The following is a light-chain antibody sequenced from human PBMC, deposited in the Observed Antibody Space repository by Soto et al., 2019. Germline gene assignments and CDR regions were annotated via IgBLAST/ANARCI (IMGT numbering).Light chain of an antibody. CDR3: LQHTNFPIT. Sequence: DIQVTHSATALAGSVRYIATITCRASQDISNHLVWFQQKPGKVPKRLIYDASSLQTGVPSRFSGSGSGTDFTLTISSLQPEDFATYYCLQHTNFPITFGHGTRLEI. V-gene: IGKV1-17*03. J-gene: IGKJ5*01. CDR2: DAS. CDR1: QDISNH.